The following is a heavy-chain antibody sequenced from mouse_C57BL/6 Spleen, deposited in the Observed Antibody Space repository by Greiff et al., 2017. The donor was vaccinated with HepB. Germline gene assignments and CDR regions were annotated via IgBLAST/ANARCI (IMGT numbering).Heavy chain of an antibody. V-gene: IGHV7-3*01. D-gene: IGHD2-1*01. CDR2: IRNKANGYTT. J-gene: IGHJ3*01. CDR1: GFTFTDYY. Sequence: DVKLVESGGGLVQPGGSLSLSCAASGFTFTDYYMSWVRQPPGKALEWLGFIRNKANGYTTEYSASVKGRFTISRDNSQSILYLQMNALRAEDSATYSCARYTYGNSPFAYWGQGTLVTVSA. CDR3: ARYTYGNSPFAY.